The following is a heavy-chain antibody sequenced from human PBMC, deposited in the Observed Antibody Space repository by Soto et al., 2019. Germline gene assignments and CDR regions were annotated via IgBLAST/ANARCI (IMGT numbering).Heavy chain of an antibody. D-gene: IGHD6-13*01. CDR2: IDPSDSYT. J-gene: IGHJ6*02. CDR1: GYSFTSYW. Sequence: GESLKISCKGSGYSFTSYWISWVRQMPGKGLEWMGRIDPSDSYTNYSPSFQGHVTISANKSISTAYLQWSSLKASDTAMYYCARQYPYSSSKRYGMDVWGQGTTVTVSS. CDR3: ARQYPYSSSKRYGMDV. V-gene: IGHV5-10-1*01.